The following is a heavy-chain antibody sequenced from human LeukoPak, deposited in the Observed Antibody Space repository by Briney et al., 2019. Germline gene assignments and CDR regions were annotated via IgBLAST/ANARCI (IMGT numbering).Heavy chain of an antibody. CDR3: AKDHRTMIVVAGDY. Sequence: GGSLRLSCAASGFTFSSYAMSWVRQAPGKGLEWVSAISGSGGSTYYSDSVKGRFTISRDNSKNTLYLQMNSLRAEDTAVYYCAKDHRTMIVVAGDYWGQGTLVTVSS. CDR2: ISGSGGST. D-gene: IGHD3-22*01. J-gene: IGHJ4*02. V-gene: IGHV3-23*01. CDR1: GFTFSSYA.